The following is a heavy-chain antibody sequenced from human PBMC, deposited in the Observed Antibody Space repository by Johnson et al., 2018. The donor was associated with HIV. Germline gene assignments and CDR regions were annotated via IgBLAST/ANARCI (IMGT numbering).Heavy chain of an antibody. CDR3: ARAPGYSRAFDI. V-gene: IGHV3-66*01. CDR1: GFTFSNAW. CDR2: IYSGGST. D-gene: IGHD5-18*01. Sequence: VQLVESGGGVVQPGRSLRLSCAASGFTFSNAWMTWVRQAPGKGLEWVSVIYSGGSTYHADSVKGRFSISRDNSKNTLYLEINSLRAEDTAVYYCARAPGYSRAFDIGGQGTMVTVSS. J-gene: IGHJ3*02.